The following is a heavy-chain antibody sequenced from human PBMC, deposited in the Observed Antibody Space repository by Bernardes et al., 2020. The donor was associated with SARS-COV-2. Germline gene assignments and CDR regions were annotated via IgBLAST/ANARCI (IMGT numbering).Heavy chain of an antibody. Sequence: SETLSLTCTVSGGSVSSGSYYWSWIRQPPGKGLEWIGYIYYSGSTNYNPSLKSRVTISVDTSKNQFSLKLSSVTAADTAVYYCARERGYSGYDLAANAFDIWGQGTMVTVSS. J-gene: IGHJ3*02. D-gene: IGHD5-12*01. CDR2: IYYSGST. V-gene: IGHV4-61*01. CDR1: GGSVSSGSYY. CDR3: ARERGYSGYDLAANAFDI.